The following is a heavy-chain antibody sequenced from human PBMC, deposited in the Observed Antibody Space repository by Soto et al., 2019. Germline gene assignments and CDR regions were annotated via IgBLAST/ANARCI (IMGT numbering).Heavy chain of an antibody. Sequence: SETLSLTCTVSGGSISSSSYYWGWIRQPPGKGLEWIGSIYYSGSTYYNPSLKSRVTISVDTSKNQFSLKLSSVTAADTAVYYCARTNLLGDIVVVVADNAFDIWGQGTMVTVSS. CDR2: IYYSGST. CDR1: GGSISSSSYY. V-gene: IGHV4-39*01. CDR3: ARTNLLGDIVVVVADNAFDI. J-gene: IGHJ3*02. D-gene: IGHD2-15*01.